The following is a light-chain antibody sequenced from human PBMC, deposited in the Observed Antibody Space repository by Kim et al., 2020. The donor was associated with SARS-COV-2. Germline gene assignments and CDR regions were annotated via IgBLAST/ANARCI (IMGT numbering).Light chain of an antibody. J-gene: IGKJ5*01. Sequence: LATGDSATLPGRASKGVSNCLAWYQQKPGQAPRLVIYDASNRATGIPARFSGSGSGTDFTLTISSLGPEEFAVYYCQQRSNWPITFGQRTRLEIK. CDR2: DAS. CDR1: KGVSNC. CDR3: QQRSNWPIT. V-gene: IGKV3-11*01.